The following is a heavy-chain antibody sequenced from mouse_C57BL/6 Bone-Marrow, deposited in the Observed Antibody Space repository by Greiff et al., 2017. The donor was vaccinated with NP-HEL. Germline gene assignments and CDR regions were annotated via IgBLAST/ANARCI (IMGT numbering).Heavy chain of an antibody. J-gene: IGHJ2*01. Sequence: EVQLVESGGGLVKPGGSLKLSCAASGFTFSSYAMSWVRQTPEKRLEWVATISDGGSYTYYPDNVKGRFTISRDNAKNNLYLQMSHLKSEDTAMYYCARDRGTTVVASDWGQGTTLTVSS. CDR2: ISDGGSYT. CDR1: GFTFSSYA. D-gene: IGHD1-1*01. V-gene: IGHV5-4*01. CDR3: ARDRGTTVVASD.